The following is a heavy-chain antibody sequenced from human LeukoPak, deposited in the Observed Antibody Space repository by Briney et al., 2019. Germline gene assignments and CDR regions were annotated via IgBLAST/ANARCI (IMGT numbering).Heavy chain of an antibody. J-gene: IGHJ4*02. CDR1: GGSISNGAYY. V-gene: IGHV4-31*11. CDR2: IYYSGTT. D-gene: IGHD6-13*01. CDR3: AREFRAAGFFQY. Sequence: PSQTLSLTCAVSGGSISNGAYYWSWIRHHPEKGLEWIGYIYYSGTTYYNPSLKSRVTISVDTSNNQFSLNLTSVTAADTAVYYCAREFRAAGFFQYWGQGALVTVSS.